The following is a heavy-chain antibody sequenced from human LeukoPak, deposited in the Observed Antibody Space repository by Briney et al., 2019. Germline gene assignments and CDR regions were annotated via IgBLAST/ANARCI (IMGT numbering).Heavy chain of an antibody. J-gene: IGHJ3*02. CDR3: TTDPVPFMITFGGVIATGDAFDI. D-gene: IGHD3-16*02. CDR2: ISYDGSNK. Sequence: GRSLRLSCAASGFTFSSYAMHWVRQAPGKGLEWVAVISYDGSNKYYADSVKGRFTISRDNSKNTLYVQMNSLRAEDTAVYYCTTDPVPFMITFGGVIATGDAFDIWGQGTMVTVSS. V-gene: IGHV3-30*04. CDR1: GFTFSSYA.